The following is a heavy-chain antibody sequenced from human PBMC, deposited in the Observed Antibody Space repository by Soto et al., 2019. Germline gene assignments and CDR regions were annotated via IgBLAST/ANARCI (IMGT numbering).Heavy chain of an antibody. CDR3: ANSSYGSGRT. CDR1: GGSFSGYY. J-gene: IGHJ5*02. D-gene: IGHD3-10*01. CDR2: IYHSGST. V-gene: IGHV4-34*01. Sequence: PSETLSLTCAVYGGSFSGYYWSWIRQPPGKGLEWIGSIYHSGSTNYNPSLKSRVTISVDTSKNQFSLKLSSVTAADTAVYYCANSSYGSGRTWGQGTLVTVSS.